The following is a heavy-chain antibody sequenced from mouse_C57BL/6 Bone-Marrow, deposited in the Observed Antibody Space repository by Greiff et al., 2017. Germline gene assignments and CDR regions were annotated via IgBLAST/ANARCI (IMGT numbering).Heavy chain of an antibody. CDR1: GYSFTGYF. CDR3: AREGDYYGSSPYAMDY. CDR2: INPYNGDT. V-gene: IGHV1-20*01. Sequence: VQLQQSGPELVKPGDSVKISCKASGYSFTGYFMNWVMQSHGKSLEWIGRINPYNGDTFYNQKFKGKATLTVDKSSSTAHMELRSLTSEDSAVYYCAREGDYYGSSPYAMDYWGQGTSVTVSS. D-gene: IGHD1-1*01. J-gene: IGHJ4*01.